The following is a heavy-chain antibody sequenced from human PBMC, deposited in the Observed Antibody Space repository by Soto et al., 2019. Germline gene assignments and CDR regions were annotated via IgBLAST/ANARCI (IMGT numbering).Heavy chain of an antibody. D-gene: IGHD4-4*01. CDR2: IYYSGST. J-gene: IGHJ6*03. CDR3: ARTYSNYAYYYYYMDF. CDR1: GGSISGYY. V-gene: IGHV4-59*08. Sequence: SETLSLTCTVSGGSISGYYWSWIRQPPGKGLEWIGYIYYSGSTNYNPSLKSRVTISVDTSKNQFSLKLSSVTAADTAVYYCARTYSNYAYYYYYMDFWGKGTAVTVSS.